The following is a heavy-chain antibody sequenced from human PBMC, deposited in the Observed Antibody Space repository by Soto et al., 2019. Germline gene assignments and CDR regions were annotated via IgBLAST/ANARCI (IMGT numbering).Heavy chain of an antibody. CDR2: ISGSGGST. V-gene: IGHV3-23*01. CDR3: AKDVVGVPRKYLDY. Sequence: GGSLRLSCAASGFTFSSYAMSWVRQAPGKGLEWVSAISGSGGSTYYADSVKGRFTISRDNSKNTLYLQMNSLRAEDTAVYYCAKDVVGVPRKYLDYWGKGTLVAASS. D-gene: IGHD3-10*01. J-gene: IGHJ4*02. CDR1: GFTFSSYA.